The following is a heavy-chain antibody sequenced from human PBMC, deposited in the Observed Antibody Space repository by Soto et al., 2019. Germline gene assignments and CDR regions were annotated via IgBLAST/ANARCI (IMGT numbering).Heavy chain of an antibody. CDR2: ISGSGGST. Sequence: EVQLLESGGGLVQPGGSLRLSCAASGFTFSSYAMSWVRQAPGKGLEWVSAISGSGGSTYYADSVKGRFTISRDNSKNTLYLQMNSRRAEDTAVYYCAKAAADIAATIFSSGHYFDYWGQGTLVTVSS. CDR1: GFTFSSYA. D-gene: IGHD5-12*01. CDR3: AKAAADIAATIFSSGHYFDY. J-gene: IGHJ4*02. V-gene: IGHV3-23*01.